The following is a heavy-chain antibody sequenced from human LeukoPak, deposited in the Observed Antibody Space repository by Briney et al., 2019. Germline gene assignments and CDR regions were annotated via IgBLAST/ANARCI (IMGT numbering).Heavy chain of an antibody. V-gene: IGHV4-39*07. CDR2: IYYSGST. J-gene: IGHJ4*02. Sequence: SETLSLTCTVSGGSINSSSYYWGWIRQPPGKGLEWIGSIYYSGSTYYNPSLKSRVTISVDTSKNQFSLKLSSVTAADTAVYYCAREKRASGHPFDYWGQGTLVTVSS. CDR1: GGSINSSSYY. D-gene: IGHD1-26*01. CDR3: AREKRASGHPFDY.